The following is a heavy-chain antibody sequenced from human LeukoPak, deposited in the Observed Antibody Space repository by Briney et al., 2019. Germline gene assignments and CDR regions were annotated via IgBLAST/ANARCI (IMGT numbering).Heavy chain of an antibody. CDR3: ARSPLGVLRYCTGGMDV. D-gene: IGHD3-9*01. CDR2: INWNGGST. Sequence: GGSLRLFCAASGFTFDDYGMSWVRQPPGKGLEWVSGINWNGGSTGYADSVKGRFTISRDNAKNSLYLQMNSLRAEDTALYYCARSPLGVLRYCTGGMDVWGQGTTVTVSS. CDR1: GFTFDDYG. V-gene: IGHV3-20*04. J-gene: IGHJ6*02.